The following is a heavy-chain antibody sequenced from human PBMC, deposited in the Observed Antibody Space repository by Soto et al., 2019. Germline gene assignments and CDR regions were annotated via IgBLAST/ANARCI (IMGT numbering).Heavy chain of an antibody. CDR1: GATLSSSA. CDR3: ARGQAVRGVINVNNYYYYGMDV. Sequence: QVQLVQSGAEVKKPGSSVKVSCKASGATLSSSAINWVRQAPGQGLEWMGGIIRMFGTTNYAQEFQGRVTITADESTSTAYMELSSLRSADTAVYYCARGQAVRGVINVNNYYYYGMDVWGQGTTVTVSS. D-gene: IGHD3-10*01. CDR2: IIRMFGTT. V-gene: IGHV1-69*01. J-gene: IGHJ6*02.